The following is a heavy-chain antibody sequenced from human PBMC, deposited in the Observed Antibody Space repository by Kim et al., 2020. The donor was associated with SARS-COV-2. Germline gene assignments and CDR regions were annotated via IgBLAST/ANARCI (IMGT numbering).Heavy chain of an antibody. CDR2: ISYDATRK. CDR3: ARDPGNHAFDI. D-gene: IGHD1-26*01. CDR1: GFTFSNYA. J-gene: IGHJ3*02. V-gene: IGHV3-30*04. Sequence: GGSLRLSCAASGFTFSNYAMHWVRQAPGRGLEWVAFISYDATRKYHADSVKGRFTISRDNSKNTVFLQMNSLRAEDTAVYYCARDPGNHAFDIWGQGTM.